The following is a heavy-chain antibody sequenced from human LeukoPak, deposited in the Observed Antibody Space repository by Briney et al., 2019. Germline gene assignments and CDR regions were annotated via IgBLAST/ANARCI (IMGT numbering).Heavy chain of an antibody. CDR3: ARGASGYSYGLDY. V-gene: IGHV4-34*01. CDR1: GGSFSGYY. CDR2: INHSGST. J-gene: IGHJ4*02. D-gene: IGHD5-18*01. Sequence: SETLSLTCAVYGGSFSGYYWSWIRQPPGKGLEWIWEINHSGSTNYNPSLKSRVTISVDTSKNQFSLKLSSVTAADTAVYYCARGASGYSYGLDYWGQGTLVTVSS.